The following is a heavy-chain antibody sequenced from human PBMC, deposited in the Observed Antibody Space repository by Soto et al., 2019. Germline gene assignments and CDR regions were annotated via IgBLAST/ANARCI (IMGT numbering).Heavy chain of an antibody. Sequence: VADGSISRYSSFLIRQTPGKGLEWIGYIYYSGSTNYNPSLKSRVTISVDTSKNQFSLKLSSVTAADTAVYYCASDRTAMAPYYFSGMDVWGQWTTVPGSS. D-gene: IGHD5-18*01. CDR1: DGSISRYS. CDR2: IYYSGST. J-gene: IGHJ6*02. CDR3: ASDRTAMAPYYFSGMDV. V-gene: IGHV4-59*01.